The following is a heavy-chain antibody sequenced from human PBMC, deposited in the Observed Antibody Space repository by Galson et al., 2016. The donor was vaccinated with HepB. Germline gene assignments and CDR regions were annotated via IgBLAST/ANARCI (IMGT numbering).Heavy chain of an antibody. CDR3: AKDPYSIIVVDDPAFDI. V-gene: IGHV3-23*01. J-gene: IGHJ3*02. CDR1: GFTFSTYA. Sequence: SLRLSCAASGFTFSTYAMSWVRQAPGKGLEWVSAISGSGVSTYYADSVKGRFTISRDNSKNTLYLQMNSLRAEDTAVYYCAKDPYSIIVVDDPAFDIWGQGTMVTVSS. D-gene: IGHD2-15*01. CDR2: ISGSGVST.